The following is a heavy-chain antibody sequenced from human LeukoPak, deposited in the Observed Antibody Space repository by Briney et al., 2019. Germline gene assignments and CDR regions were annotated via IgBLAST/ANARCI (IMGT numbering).Heavy chain of an antibody. D-gene: IGHD1-26*01. CDR1: GGSISTYY. V-gene: IGHV4-59*12. CDR2: IHYSGST. CDR3: AREEWELLGFDY. J-gene: IGHJ4*02. Sequence: SETLSLTCTVSGGSISTYYWSWIRQPPGKGLEWIGYIHYSGSTKYNPSLKSRVTISVDTSKNQFSLKLSSVTAADTAVYYCAREEWELLGFDYWGQGTLVTVSS.